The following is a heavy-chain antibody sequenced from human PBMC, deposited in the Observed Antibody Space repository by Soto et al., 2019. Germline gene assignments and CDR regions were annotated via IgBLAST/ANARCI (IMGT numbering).Heavy chain of an antibody. D-gene: IGHD6-6*01. CDR2: IIIAGTRV. CDR1: GFTFSSDW. Sequence: GGSLRLSCAASGFTFSSDWMNWVRQSPGKGLEWVSRIIIAGTRVSYADSVKGRFIITRDNAKNTLYLEMHSLTADDTAVYYCARERTSKGGMDIWGQGTTVTLSS. J-gene: IGHJ6*02. V-gene: IGHV3-74*01. CDR3: ARERTSKGGMDI.